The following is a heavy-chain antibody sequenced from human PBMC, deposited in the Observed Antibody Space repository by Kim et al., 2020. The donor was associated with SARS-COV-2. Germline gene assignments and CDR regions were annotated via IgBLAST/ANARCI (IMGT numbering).Heavy chain of an antibody. J-gene: IGHJ6*02. Sequence: EPGKGRFTIPRDNSKNTLYLQMNSLRAEDTAVYYCAREPDYYDSSGYLDVWGQGTTVTVSS. D-gene: IGHD3-22*01. V-gene: IGHV3-30*01. CDR3: AREPDYYDSSGYLDV.